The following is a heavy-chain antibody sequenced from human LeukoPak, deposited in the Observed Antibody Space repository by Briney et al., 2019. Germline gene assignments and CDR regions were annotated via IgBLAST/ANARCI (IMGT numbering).Heavy chain of an antibody. V-gene: IGHV4-34*01. CDR1: GVSFSGYY. D-gene: IGHD3-10*01. CDR2: IHHSGST. CDR3: ARGSYGSGSYSS. Sequence: PSETLSLTCAVYGVSFSGYYWSWIRQSPGKGLEWIGEIHHSGSTNYNPSLKSRVTISVGSSKNQFSLKLNSVIDADTAVYYCARGSYGSGSYSSWGQGTLVTVSP. J-gene: IGHJ5*02.